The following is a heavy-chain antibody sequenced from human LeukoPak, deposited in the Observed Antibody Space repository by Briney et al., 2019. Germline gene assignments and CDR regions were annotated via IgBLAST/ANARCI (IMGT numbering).Heavy chain of an antibody. J-gene: IGHJ4*02. D-gene: IGHD2-2*02. CDR3: VRYCSSTTCYTRAVDY. Sequence: EPSETLSLTCTVSGYSITSGYNWAWIRQPPGKVLEWIGSIYHSGSAYYNPSLKSRVTISVDTSKNQFSLKLSSVTAADTAVYYCVRYCSSTTCYTRAVDYWGQGTLVTVSS. CDR2: IYHSGSA. CDR1: GYSITSGYN. V-gene: IGHV4-38-2*02.